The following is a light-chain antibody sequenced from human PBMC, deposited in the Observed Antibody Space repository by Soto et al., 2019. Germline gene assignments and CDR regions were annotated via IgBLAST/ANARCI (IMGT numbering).Light chain of an antibody. V-gene: IGKV1-5*03. CDR1: QSISSW. Sequence: DIQMTQSPSTLSASVGDRVTITCRASQSISSWWAWYQQKPGKAPKLLIYKASSLESGVPSRFSGSGSGTEFTLTISSLQPDDFATYYCQQYNIYPSVGPGTKVDIK. CDR2: KAS. J-gene: IGKJ3*01. CDR3: QQYNIYPS.